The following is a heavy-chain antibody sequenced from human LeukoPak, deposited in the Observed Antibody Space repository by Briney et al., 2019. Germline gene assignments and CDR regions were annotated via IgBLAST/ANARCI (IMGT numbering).Heavy chain of an antibody. J-gene: IGHJ6*03. CDR3: AKSTGPRDHITHRSPDHYYYYYYMDV. D-gene: IGHD1-14*01. CDR2: INHSGST. CDR1: GGSFSGYY. Sequence: SETLSLTCAVYGGSFSGYYWSWIRQPPGKGLEWIGEINHSGSTNYNPSLKSRVTISVDTSKNQFSLKLSSVTAADTAVYYCAKSTGPRDHITHRSPDHYYYYYYMDVWGKGTTVTVSS. V-gene: IGHV4-34*01.